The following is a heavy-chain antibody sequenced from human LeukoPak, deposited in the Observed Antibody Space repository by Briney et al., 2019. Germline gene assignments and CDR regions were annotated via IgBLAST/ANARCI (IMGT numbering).Heavy chain of an antibody. Sequence: GGSLRLSCAASGFTFSGSGMHWVRQAPGKGLEWVAFIRYDGSNKYYADSVKGRFTISRDNSKKTLYLQMNSLRAEDTAVYYCARTSYGSGSYSDYWGQGTLVTVSS. V-gene: IGHV3-30*02. CDR2: IRYDGSNK. CDR1: GFTFSGSG. CDR3: ARTSYGSGSYSDY. D-gene: IGHD3-10*01. J-gene: IGHJ4*02.